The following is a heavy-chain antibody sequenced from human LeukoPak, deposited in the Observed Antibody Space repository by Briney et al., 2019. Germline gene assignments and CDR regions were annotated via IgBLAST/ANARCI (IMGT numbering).Heavy chain of an antibody. Sequence: PGGSLRLSCAAFGFTFTTYEMHWVRQAPGKGQEWVSYISVSGNTKYYADDVKGRFTISRDNAKNSLYLQMNSLRAEDTAIYYCARSSQLSFDYWGQGILVTVSS. J-gene: IGHJ4*02. V-gene: IGHV3-48*03. CDR2: ISVSGNTK. D-gene: IGHD4-11*01. CDR1: GFTFTTYE. CDR3: ARSSQLSFDY.